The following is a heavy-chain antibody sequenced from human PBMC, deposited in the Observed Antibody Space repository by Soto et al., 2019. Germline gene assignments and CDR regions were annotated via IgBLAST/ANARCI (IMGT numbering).Heavy chain of an antibody. V-gene: IGHV1-18*01. CDR2: ISTNNGNT. D-gene: IGHD3-10*01. Sequence: QVPLVQSGAEVKKPGASVKVSCKASGYTFTRYDISWVRQAPGQGLEWMGWISTNNGNTKYAQKLQGRVTTTTDTSTTTAYMELRSLRPDATAVYYCARRGSGSYGYAFDIWGQGTMVTVSS. CDR3: ARRGSGSYGYAFDI. J-gene: IGHJ3*02. CDR1: GYTFTRYD.